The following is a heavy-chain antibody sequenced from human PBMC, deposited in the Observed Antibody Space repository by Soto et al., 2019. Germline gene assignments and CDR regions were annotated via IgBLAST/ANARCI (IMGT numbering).Heavy chain of an antibody. J-gene: IGHJ4*02. CDR3: AKAYFVWSSEQPYYFDY. Sequence: GGPLRLSCAASGFTFSSYAMTWVRQGPGKGLEWVSGISGSGGRSYYADSVKGRFTISRDNSKSTLYLQMNSLRAEDTAVYYCAKAYFVWSSEQPYYFDYWGQGTLVTVSS. CDR1: GFTFSSYA. CDR2: ISGSGGRS. D-gene: IGHD3-16*01. V-gene: IGHV3-23*01.